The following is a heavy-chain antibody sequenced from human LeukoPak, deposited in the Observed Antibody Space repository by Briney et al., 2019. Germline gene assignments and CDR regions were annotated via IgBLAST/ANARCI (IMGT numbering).Heavy chain of an antibody. Sequence: GGSLRLSCAASGFTFSSYSMDWVRQAPGKGLEWVSSISSSSSYIYYADSVKGRLTISRDNAKNTLYLQVNSLRAEDTAVYYCARASGSYRPEFDYWGQGTLVTVSS. CDR1: GFTFSSYS. D-gene: IGHD3-10*01. V-gene: IGHV3-21*01. CDR2: ISSSSSYI. CDR3: ARASGSYRPEFDY. J-gene: IGHJ4*02.